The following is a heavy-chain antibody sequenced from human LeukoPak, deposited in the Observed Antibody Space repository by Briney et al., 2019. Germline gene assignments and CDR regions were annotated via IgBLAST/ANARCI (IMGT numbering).Heavy chain of an antibody. D-gene: IGHD7-27*01. CDR1: GGPISSGGYY. CDR3: ARVGTGLGDFDL. CDR2: IYYSGST. J-gene: IGHJ2*01. V-gene: IGHV4-31*03. Sequence: SETLSLTCTVSGGPISSGGYYWSWIRQHPGKGLEWIGYIYYSGSTNYNPSLKSRVTISVDTSKNQFSLKLRSVTAADTAVCYCARVGTGLGDFDLWGRGTLVTVSS.